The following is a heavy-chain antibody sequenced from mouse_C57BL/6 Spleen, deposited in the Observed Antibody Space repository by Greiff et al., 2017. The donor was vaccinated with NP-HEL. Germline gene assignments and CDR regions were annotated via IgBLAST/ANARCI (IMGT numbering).Heavy chain of an antibody. CDR1: GFSLTSYG. CDR3: ATLYYDYDWFAY. Sequence: VKLVESGPGLVAPSQSLSITCTVSGFSLTSYGVDWVRQSPGKGLEWLGVIWGVGSTNYNSALKSRLSISKDNSKSQVFLKMNSLQTDDTAMYYCATLYYDYDWFAYWGQGTLVTVSA. J-gene: IGHJ3*01. D-gene: IGHD2-4*01. V-gene: IGHV2-6*01. CDR2: IWGVGST.